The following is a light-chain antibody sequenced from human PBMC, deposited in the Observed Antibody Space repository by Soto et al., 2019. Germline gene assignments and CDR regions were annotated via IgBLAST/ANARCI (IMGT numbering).Light chain of an antibody. Sequence: DILMTQSPSSLSASVGDRVTIVCRASQSITNYLNWYQQKPEKAPKLLIHGASSLQSGVPSRFSGSGSGTDFTLTISSLQPEDFATYYCQQSYNTPYTFGQGTKLEI. CDR2: GAS. J-gene: IGKJ2*01. CDR3: QQSYNTPYT. CDR1: QSITNY. V-gene: IGKV1-39*01.